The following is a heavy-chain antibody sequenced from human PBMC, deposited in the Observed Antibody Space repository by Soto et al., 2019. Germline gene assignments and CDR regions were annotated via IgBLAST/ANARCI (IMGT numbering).Heavy chain of an antibody. CDR3: ARHAWAYYFDY. CDR1: GCSISSSSYY. Sequence: NPSETLSLTCTVSGCSISSSSYYWGWIRQPPGKGLEWIGSIYYSGSTYYNPSLKSRVTISVDTSKNQFSLELSSVTAADTAVYYCARHAWAYYFDYWGQGTLVTVSS. V-gene: IGHV4-39*01. CDR2: IYYSGST. D-gene: IGHD3-16*01. J-gene: IGHJ4*02.